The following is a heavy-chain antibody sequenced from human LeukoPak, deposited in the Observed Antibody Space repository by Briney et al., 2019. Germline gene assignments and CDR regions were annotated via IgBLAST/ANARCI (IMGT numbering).Heavy chain of an antibody. J-gene: IGHJ6*02. Sequence: EASVKVSCKASGYTFTSYYMHWVRQAPGQGLEWMGIINPSGGSTSYAQKFQGRVTMTRDTSTSTVYMELSSLRSEDTAVYYCARMGSSTSCYACYYYGMGVWGQGTTVTVSS. D-gene: IGHD2-2*01. CDR3: ARMGSSTSCYACYYYGMGV. V-gene: IGHV1-46*01. CDR2: INPSGGST. CDR1: GYTFTSYY.